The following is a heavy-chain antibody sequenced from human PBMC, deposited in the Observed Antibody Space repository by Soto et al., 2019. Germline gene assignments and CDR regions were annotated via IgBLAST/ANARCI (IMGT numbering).Heavy chain of an antibody. Sequence: ASVKVSCKASGYTFTSYDINWVRQATGQGLEWMGWMNPNSGNTGYAQKFQGRVTMTRNTSISTAYMELSSLRSEDTAVYYCARSHPTSYYYGSGSPAPYYYYYYGMDVWGQGTTVTVS. CDR2: MNPNSGNT. CDR3: ARSHPTSYYYGSGSPAPYYYYYYGMDV. CDR1: GYTFTSYD. V-gene: IGHV1-8*01. D-gene: IGHD3-10*01. J-gene: IGHJ6*02.